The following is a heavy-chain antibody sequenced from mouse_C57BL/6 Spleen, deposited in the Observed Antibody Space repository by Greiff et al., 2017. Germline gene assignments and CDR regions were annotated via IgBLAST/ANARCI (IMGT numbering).Heavy chain of an antibody. CDR1: GYTFTSYW. CDR3: ARSYDDGGYYFDY. V-gene: IGHV1-64*01. D-gene: IGHD2-4*01. J-gene: IGHJ2*01. Sequence: QVQLQQPGAELVKPGASVKLSCKASGYTFTSYWMHWVKQRPGQGLEWIGMIHPYIGSTNYNQKFKSKATLTVDKSSSTASMQLSSLTSEDSEVYYCARSYDDGGYYFDYWGQGTTLTVSS. CDR2: IHPYIGST.